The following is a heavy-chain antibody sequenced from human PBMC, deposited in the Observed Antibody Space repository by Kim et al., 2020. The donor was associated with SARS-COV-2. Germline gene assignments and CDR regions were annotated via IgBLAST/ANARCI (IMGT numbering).Heavy chain of an antibody. CDR2: DGSNK. J-gene: IGHJ4*02. V-gene: IGHV3-33*06. D-gene: IGHD2-8*01. CDR3: AKGLGVY. Sequence: DGSNKYYADSVKGRFTISRDNSKNTLYLQMNSLRAEDTAVYYCAKGLGVYWGQGTLVTVSS.